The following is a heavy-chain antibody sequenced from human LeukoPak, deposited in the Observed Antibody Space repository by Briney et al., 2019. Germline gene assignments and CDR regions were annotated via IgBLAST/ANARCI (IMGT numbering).Heavy chain of an antibody. Sequence: GGSLRLSCAASGFTFSSYSMTWVRQALGKGLQWVSSVSSSSSHIYYADSVKGRFTISRDNARNTLYLQMNSLRAEETAIDYRARALALLYCSGSSCGSPLGSFDIWGQGTMVTVSS. CDR3: ARALALLYCSGSSCGSPLGSFDI. CDR2: VSSSSSHI. V-gene: IGHV3-21*01. J-gene: IGHJ3*02. CDR1: GFTFSSYS. D-gene: IGHD2-15*01.